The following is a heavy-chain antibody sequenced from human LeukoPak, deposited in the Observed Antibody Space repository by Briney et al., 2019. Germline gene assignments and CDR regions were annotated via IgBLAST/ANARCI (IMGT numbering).Heavy chain of an antibody. J-gene: IGHJ3*02. D-gene: IGHD3-3*01. CDR1: GGSISSYY. CDR3: ARGRFLDAFDI. Sequence: SETLSLTCTVSGGSISSYYWSWIRQPPGKGLEWIGYIYYSGSTKYKPSLKSRVTISVDTSKNQFSLKLSSVTAADTAVYYCARGRFLDAFDIWCQGTMVTVSS. V-gene: IGHV4-59*01. CDR2: IYYSGST.